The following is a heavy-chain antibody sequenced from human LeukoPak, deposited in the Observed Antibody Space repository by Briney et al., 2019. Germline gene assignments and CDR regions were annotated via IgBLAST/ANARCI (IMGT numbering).Heavy chain of an antibody. V-gene: IGHV6-1*01. CDR1: GDSVSSDSAA. Sequence: SQTLSLTCAISGDSVSSDSAAWNWIRQSPSRGLEWLGRTYYRSKWYNDYAVSVKSRITINPDTSKNQFSLQLNSVTPEDTAVYYCAREGSAALLFYYYYMDVWGKGTTVTVSS. D-gene: IGHD3-10*01. CDR2: TYYRSKWYN. J-gene: IGHJ6*03. CDR3: AREGSAALLFYYYYMDV.